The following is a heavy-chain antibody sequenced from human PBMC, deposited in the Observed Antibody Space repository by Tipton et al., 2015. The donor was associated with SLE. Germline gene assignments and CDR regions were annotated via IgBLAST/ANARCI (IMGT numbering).Heavy chain of an antibody. D-gene: IGHD3-22*01. CDR1: GFTFSSYA. CDR3: ARDGQGDSSDYYYYGMDV. J-gene: IGHJ6*02. CDR2: ISSGSSYI. Sequence: GSLRLSCAASGFTFSSYAMNWVRQAPGKGLVWVSSISSGSSYIYYADSVKGRFTIPRDNAKNSLYLQMNSLRAEDTAVYYCARDGQGDSSDYYYYGMDVWGQGTTVTVSS. V-gene: IGHV3-21*03.